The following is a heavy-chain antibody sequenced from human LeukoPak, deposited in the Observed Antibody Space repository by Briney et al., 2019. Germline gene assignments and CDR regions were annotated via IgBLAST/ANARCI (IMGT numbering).Heavy chain of an antibody. D-gene: IGHD6-13*01. CDR1: GFTFSSYW. J-gene: IGHJ4*02. CDR2: ISSSSSTI. V-gene: IGHV3-48*04. Sequence: PGGSLRLSCAASGFTFSSYWMSWVRQAPGKGLEWVSFISSSSSTIYYTDSVRGRFTISRANAKNSLYLQMNSLRAEDTAVYYCARIGAGSSRDYWGQGTLVTVSS. CDR3: ARIGAGSSRDY.